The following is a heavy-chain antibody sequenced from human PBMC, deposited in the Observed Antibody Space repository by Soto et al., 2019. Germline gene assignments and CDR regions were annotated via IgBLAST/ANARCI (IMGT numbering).Heavy chain of an antibody. J-gene: IGHJ5*02. CDR2: IYPGDSDT. D-gene: IGHD6-13*01. CDR1: GYSLTSNW. CDR3: ARVGIAAANTGWFDP. V-gene: IGHV5-51*01. Sequence: GESLKISCKGSGYSLTSNWIGWVRQMPGKGLELMGIIYPGDSDTRYSPSFQGQITISADKSITTAYLQWSSLKASDTAMYYCARVGIAAANTGWFDPWGQGTLVTVSS.